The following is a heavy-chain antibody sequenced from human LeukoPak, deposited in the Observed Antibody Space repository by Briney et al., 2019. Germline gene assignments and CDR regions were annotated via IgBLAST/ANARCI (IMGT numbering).Heavy chain of an antibody. V-gene: IGHV5-51*01. CDR1: GYSFTSYW. Sequence: PGESLKISCKGSGYSFTSYWIGWVRQMPGKGLEWMGIIYPGDSDTRYSPSFQGQVTISADKSISTAYLQWSSLKASDTAMYYCARPRTPHYYGSGSYYLEPYFDYWGQGTLVTVSS. CDR2: IYPGDSDT. D-gene: IGHD3-10*01. CDR3: ARPRTPHYYGSGSYYLEPYFDY. J-gene: IGHJ4*02.